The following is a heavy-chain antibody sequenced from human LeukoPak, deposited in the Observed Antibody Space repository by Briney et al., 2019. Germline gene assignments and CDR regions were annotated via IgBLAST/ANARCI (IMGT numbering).Heavy chain of an antibody. Sequence: SVKVSCKASGGTFSSYAISWVRQAPGQGLERMGRIIPIFGTANYAQKFQGRVTITADESTSTAYMELSSLRSEDTAVYYCARVGAGDADYWGQGTLVTVSS. CDR3: ARVGAGDADY. J-gene: IGHJ4*02. CDR1: GGTFSSYA. CDR2: IIPIFGTA. D-gene: IGHD3-16*01. V-gene: IGHV1-69*13.